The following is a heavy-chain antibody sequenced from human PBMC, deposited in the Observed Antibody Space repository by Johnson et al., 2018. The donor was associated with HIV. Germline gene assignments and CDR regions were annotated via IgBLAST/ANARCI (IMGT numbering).Heavy chain of an antibody. CDR3: ARDRGAARDAFDI. Sequence: VQLVESGGGLVQPGGSLRLSCAASGFTFSSYAMSWVRQAPGKGLEWVSAISGSGGSTYYADSVQGRFTISRDNSKNTLYLQMNSLRAEDTAVYYCARDRGAARDAFDIWGQGTMVTVSS. CDR2: ISGSGGST. CDR1: GFTFSSYA. D-gene: IGHD6-6*01. V-gene: IGHV3-23*04. J-gene: IGHJ3*02.